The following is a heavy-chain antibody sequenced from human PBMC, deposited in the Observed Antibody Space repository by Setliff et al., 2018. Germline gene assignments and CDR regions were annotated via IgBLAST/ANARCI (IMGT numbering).Heavy chain of an antibody. CDR3: ARQATDY. Sequence: GGSLRLSCAASGFTFNNFAMHWVRQAPGKGLEWVAVIWYDGSNKYYADSVKGRFTISSDNSKNTLYLQMNSLRAEDTALYYCARQATDYWGQGTLVTVSS. V-gene: IGHV3-33*01. CDR1: GFTFNNFA. CDR2: IWYDGSNK. J-gene: IGHJ4*02.